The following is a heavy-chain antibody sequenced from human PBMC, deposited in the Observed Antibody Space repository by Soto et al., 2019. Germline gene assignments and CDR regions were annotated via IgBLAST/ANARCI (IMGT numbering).Heavy chain of an antibody. CDR3: AREVDSVGAYFDY. V-gene: IGHV3-21*01. CDR2: ISSSSSYI. J-gene: IGHJ4*02. D-gene: IGHD3-10*01. Sequence: EVQLVGSGGGLVKPGGSLRLSCAASGFTFSSYSMSWVRQAPGKGLEWVSSISSSSSYIYYADSVKGRFTISRDNAKNSLYLQMNSLRAEDTAVYYCAREVDSVGAYFDYWGQGTLVTVSS. CDR1: GFTFSSYS.